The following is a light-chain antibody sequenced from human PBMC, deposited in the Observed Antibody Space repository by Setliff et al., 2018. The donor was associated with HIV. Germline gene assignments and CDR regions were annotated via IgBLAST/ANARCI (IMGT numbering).Light chain of an antibody. Sequence: QSALTQPASVSGSPGQSITISCTGTSSDVGGYNYVSWYQQHPGKAPKLMFYEVSNRPSGVSDRFSGSKSGNTASLTISGLQTEDEADYFCSSYTSSSPLYVFGTGTKVTV. CDR1: SSDVGGYNY. CDR2: EVS. V-gene: IGLV2-14*01. CDR3: SSYTSSSPLYV. J-gene: IGLJ1*01.